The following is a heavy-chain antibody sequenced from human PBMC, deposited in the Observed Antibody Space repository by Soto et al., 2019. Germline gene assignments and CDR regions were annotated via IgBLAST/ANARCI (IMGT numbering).Heavy chain of an antibody. Sequence: GGSLRLSCAASGFTFSDSYMSWIRQAPGKGLEWVSYISSSDSIIYYSDSVKGRFIISRDNAKNSLYLQMNSLRAEYTAVYYCARDLGYYDSSGYFDYWGQGTLVTVSS. V-gene: IGHV3-11*01. J-gene: IGHJ4*02. D-gene: IGHD3-22*01. CDR2: ISSSDSII. CDR1: GFTFSDSY. CDR3: ARDLGYYDSSGYFDY.